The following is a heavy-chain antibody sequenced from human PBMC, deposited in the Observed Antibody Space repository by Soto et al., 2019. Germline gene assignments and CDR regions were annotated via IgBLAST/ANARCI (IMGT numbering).Heavy chain of an antibody. V-gene: IGHV4-30-4*01. CDR1: GGSTISGDYY. D-gene: IGHD1-1*01. CDR2: IYYSGTT. Sequence: LSLTCTVSGGSTISGDYYWSWIRQPPGKGLEWIGYIYYSGTTYYNPSLKSRLTISVDTSKNHFSLRLTSVTAADTAVYYCARDLWVEPELYYYGMDVWGQGTTVTVSS. CDR3: ARDLWVEPELYYYGMDV. J-gene: IGHJ6*02.